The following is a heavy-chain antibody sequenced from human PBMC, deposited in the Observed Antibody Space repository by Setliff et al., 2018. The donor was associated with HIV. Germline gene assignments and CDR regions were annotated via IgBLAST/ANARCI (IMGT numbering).Heavy chain of an antibody. V-gene: IGHV4-59*01. CDR3: ANMGGRYVGYFES. J-gene: IGHJ4*02. CDR2: IHYSGFA. CDR1: GGSMTGYY. D-gene: IGHD3-16*01. Sequence: SLTCPVSGGSMTGYYWSWIRQPPGKGLEWIAYIHYSGFANYNPSLKSRVTISVDTSQNQFSLKLTSVSAADTAVYYCANMGGRYVGYFESWGQGTLVTVSS.